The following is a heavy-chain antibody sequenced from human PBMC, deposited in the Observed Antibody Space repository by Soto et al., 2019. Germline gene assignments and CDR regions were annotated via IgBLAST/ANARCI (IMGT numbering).Heavy chain of an antibody. CDR1: GGSISSGNYY. Sequence: QVQLQESGPGLVKPSQTLSLTCTVSGGSISSGNYYWSWIRQHPGKVLEWIGYIYYSGSTYYNPSLKCRVTRSVDTSKNQFSPKLSSVIAADTAVYSCASTYYNASSGPFDYWGQGTLVTVSS. J-gene: IGHJ4*02. D-gene: IGHD3-22*01. V-gene: IGHV4-31*03. CDR3: ASTYYNASSGPFDY. CDR2: IYYSGST.